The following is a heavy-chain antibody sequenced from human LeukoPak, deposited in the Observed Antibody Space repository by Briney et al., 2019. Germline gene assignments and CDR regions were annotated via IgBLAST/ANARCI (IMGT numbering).Heavy chain of an antibody. CDR2: INHSGST. D-gene: IGHD6-13*01. Sequence: SQTLSLTCAVSGGSISSGGYYWSWIRQPPGKGLEWIGEINHSGSTNYNPSLKSRVTISVDTSKNQFSLKLSSVTAADTAVYYCARVVEQQLAFFDYWGQGTLVTVSS. V-gene: IGHV4-30-2*01. J-gene: IGHJ4*02. CDR3: ARVVEQQLAFFDY. CDR1: GGSISSGGYY.